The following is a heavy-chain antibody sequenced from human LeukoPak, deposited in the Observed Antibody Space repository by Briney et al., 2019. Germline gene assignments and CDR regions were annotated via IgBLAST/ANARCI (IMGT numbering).Heavy chain of an antibody. V-gene: IGHV3-11*06. D-gene: IGHD4/OR15-4a*01. CDR2: ISRSSSYT. Sequence: GGSLRLSCAASGFTFSEYYMSWIRQAPGKGLEWISYISRSSSYTNYADSVKGRFTISRDNAKNSLYLQMNSLRAEDTAVYYCARDLYKSYSAHYFDYWGQGTLVTVSS. J-gene: IGHJ4*02. CDR3: ARDLYKSYSAHYFDY. CDR1: GFTFSEYY.